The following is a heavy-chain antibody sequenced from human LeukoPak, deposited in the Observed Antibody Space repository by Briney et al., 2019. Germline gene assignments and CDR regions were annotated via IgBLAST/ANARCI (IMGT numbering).Heavy chain of an antibody. CDR3: AKGGYGSGSYYTLYYYGMDV. Sequence: GGSLRLSCAASGFTFSSYAMSWVRQAPGKGLEWVSAISGSGGSTYYADSVKGRFTISRDNSKNTLYLQMNSLRAEDTAVYYCAKGGYGSGSYYTLYYYGMDVWGQGTTVTVPS. D-gene: IGHD3-10*01. CDR2: ISGSGGST. J-gene: IGHJ6*02. V-gene: IGHV3-23*01. CDR1: GFTFSSYA.